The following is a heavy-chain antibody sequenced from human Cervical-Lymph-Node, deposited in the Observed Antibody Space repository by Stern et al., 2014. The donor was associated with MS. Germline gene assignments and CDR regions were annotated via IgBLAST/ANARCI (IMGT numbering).Heavy chain of an antibody. CDR1: GYTFTSYY. Sequence: QVQLVQSGAEVKTPGASVKLSCKASGYTFTSYYMHWVRQAPGQGLEWIGVIHPSDGSTTYAQKIQGRVTMTRDTSTTTVYMELNSLRSEDTAVYYCAREADAWGQGTLVTVSS. CDR2: IHPSDGST. J-gene: IGHJ4*02. V-gene: IGHV1-46*01. CDR3: AREADA.